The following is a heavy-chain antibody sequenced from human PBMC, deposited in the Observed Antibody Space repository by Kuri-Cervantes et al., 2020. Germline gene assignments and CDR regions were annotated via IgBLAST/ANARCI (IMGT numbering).Heavy chain of an antibody. Sequence: SVKVSCKASGYTFTYRYLHWVRQAPGQALEWMGWITPFNGNTNYAQKFQERVTFTRDKSTSTAYMELRSLRSGDTAVYYCAAGPSTPLAGDYWGQGALVTVSS. V-gene: IGHV1-45*02. CDR3: AAGPSTPLAGDY. J-gene: IGHJ4*02. D-gene: IGHD5/OR15-5a*01. CDR2: ITPFNGNT. CDR1: GYTFTYRY.